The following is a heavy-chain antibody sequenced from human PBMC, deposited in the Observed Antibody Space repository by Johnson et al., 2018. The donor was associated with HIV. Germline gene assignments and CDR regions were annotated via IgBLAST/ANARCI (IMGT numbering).Heavy chain of an antibody. CDR2: INWNGGRT. J-gene: IGHJ3*02. D-gene: IGHD3-22*01. CDR1: GFIFDDYD. Sequence: EVQLVESGGSVVRPGGSLRLSCAGSGFIFDDYDMTWVRQSPGKGLEWVSGINWNGGRTGYADSVKGRFTISRENAKNSLYLQMNSLRVEYTALYYCARQHNYDSSGQGGGLDIWGQGTMVTVSS. V-gene: IGHV3-20*04. CDR3: ARQHNYDSSGQGGGLDI.